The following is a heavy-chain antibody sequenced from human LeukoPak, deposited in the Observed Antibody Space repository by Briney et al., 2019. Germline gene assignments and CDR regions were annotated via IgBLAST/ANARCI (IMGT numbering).Heavy chain of an antibody. CDR2: ISYDGSNE. D-gene: IGHD5-12*01. Sequence: GGSLRLSCAASGFTFSSYEMNWVRQAPGKGLEWVAIISYDGSNEYYADSVKGRFTISRDNSKNTLYLQMNSLRAEDTAVYYCAKAEWLQPGWFDPWGQGTLVTVSS. CDR3: AKAEWLQPGWFDP. J-gene: IGHJ5*02. V-gene: IGHV3-30*04. CDR1: GFTFSSYE.